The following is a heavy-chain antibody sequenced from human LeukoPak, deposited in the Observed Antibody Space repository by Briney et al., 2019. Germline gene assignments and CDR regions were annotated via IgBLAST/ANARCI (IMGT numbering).Heavy chain of an antibody. Sequence: PGGSLRLSCAASGFTFSSYWMHWARQAPGKGLVWVSRINSDGSSTSYADSVKGRFTISRDNAKNTLYLQMNSLRAEDTAVYYCARGPRTGIVVVVAATLRYWGQGTLVTVSS. J-gene: IGHJ4*02. CDR3: ARGPRTGIVVVVAATLRY. V-gene: IGHV3-74*01. CDR2: INSDGSST. CDR1: GFTFSSYW. D-gene: IGHD2-15*01.